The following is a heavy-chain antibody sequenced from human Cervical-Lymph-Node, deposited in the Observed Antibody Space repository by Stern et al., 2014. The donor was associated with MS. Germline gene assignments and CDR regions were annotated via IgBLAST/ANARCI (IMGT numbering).Heavy chain of an antibody. D-gene: IGHD3-9*01. V-gene: IGHV1-2*02. J-gene: IGHJ5*02. Sequence: QVQLVQSGAEVKKPGAAVKVSCKASGDTLTGYYMHWVRQAPGQGLEWMVWINPNSGGTNYAQKFQGRVTMTRDTSINTAYMELSGLRSDDTAVYFCARGPSIFWFDRWGQGTLVTVSS. CDR1: GDTLTGYY. CDR3: ARGPSIFWFDR. CDR2: INPNSGGT.